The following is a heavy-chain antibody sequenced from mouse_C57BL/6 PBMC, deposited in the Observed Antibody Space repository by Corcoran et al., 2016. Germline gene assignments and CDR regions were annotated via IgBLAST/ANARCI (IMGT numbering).Heavy chain of an antibody. CDR1: GYTFTSYD. V-gene: IGHV1-85*01. D-gene: IGHD1-1*01. CDR3: ARGIYYGSSYGWFAY. CDR2: IYPRDGST. Sequence: QVQLQQSGPELVKPGASVKLSCKASGYTFTSYDINWVKQRPGQGLEWIGWIYPRDGSTKYNEKFKGKATLTVDTSSSTAYMELHSLTSEDSAVYYCARGIYYGSSYGWFAYWGQGTLVTVSA. J-gene: IGHJ3*01.